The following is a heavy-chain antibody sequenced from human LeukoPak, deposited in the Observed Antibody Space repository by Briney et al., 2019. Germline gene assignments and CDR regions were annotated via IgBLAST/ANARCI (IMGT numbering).Heavy chain of an antibody. CDR2: MNPNSGNT. Sequence: ASVKVSCKASGYTFTSYDINWVRQATGQGLEWMGWMNPNSGNTGYAQKFQGRVTMTRNTSISTAYMELSSLRSEDTAVYYCARGPPYDIVVVPAAIPFDYWGQGTLVTVSS. CDR3: ARGPPYDIVVVPAAIPFDY. V-gene: IGHV1-8*01. D-gene: IGHD2-2*02. CDR1: GYTFTSYD. J-gene: IGHJ4*02.